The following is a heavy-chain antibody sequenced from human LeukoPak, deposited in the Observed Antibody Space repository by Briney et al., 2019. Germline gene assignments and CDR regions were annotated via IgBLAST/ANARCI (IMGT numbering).Heavy chain of an antibody. D-gene: IGHD3-3*01. V-gene: IGHV3-48*01. CDR1: GFTFSRYS. CDR3: ARDPSTWNGYSDY. Sequence: GGSLRLSCAASGFTFSRYSLHWVRQAPGKGLEWISYITPSGNNKYYSDSVKGRFTISRDNAKNSVYLQMDSLRAEDTAVYYCARDPSTWNGYSDYWGQGTLVTVSS. J-gene: IGHJ4*02. CDR2: ITPSGNNK.